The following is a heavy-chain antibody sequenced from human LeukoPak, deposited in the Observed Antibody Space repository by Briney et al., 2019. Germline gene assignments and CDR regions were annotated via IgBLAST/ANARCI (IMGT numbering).Heavy chain of an antibody. D-gene: IGHD5/OR15-5a*01. Sequence: PSETLSLTCTASGGSISSYYWSWIRQPPGKGLEWIGYIYYSGSTNYNPSLKSRVTISVDTSKNQFSLKLSSVTAADTAVYYCARVSQQTPFYVYYYYYYMDVWGKGTTVTVSS. CDR2: IYYSGST. CDR1: GGSISSYY. V-gene: IGHV4-59*01. CDR3: ARVSQQTPFYVYYYYYYMDV. J-gene: IGHJ6*03.